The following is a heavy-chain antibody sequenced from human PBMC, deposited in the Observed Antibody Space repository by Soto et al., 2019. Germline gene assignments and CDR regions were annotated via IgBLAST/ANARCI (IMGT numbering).Heavy chain of an antibody. CDR2: TRNKANSYTT. V-gene: IGHV3-72*01. CDR1: GFTFSDHY. Sequence: PGGSLRLSCAASGFTFSDHYMDWVRQAPGKGLEWVGRTRNKANSYTTEYAASVKGRFTISRDDSKNSLYLQMNSLKTEDTAVYYCAREPYYDFWSGYSQYFDYWGQGTLVTVSS. D-gene: IGHD3-3*01. J-gene: IGHJ4*02. CDR3: AREPYYDFWSGYSQYFDY.